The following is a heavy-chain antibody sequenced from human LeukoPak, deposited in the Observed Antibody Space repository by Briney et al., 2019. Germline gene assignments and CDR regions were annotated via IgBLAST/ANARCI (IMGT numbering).Heavy chain of an antibody. J-gene: IGHJ4*02. CDR1: GFSLGEYA. Sequence: PGDSLRLSCAASGFSLGEYAMSWVRQAPGKGPEGVSAISGSSTYYSDSVKGRFNISRDTSKTTVYLQMNVLREDDTALYYCVKGPQVGDGYHPDYWGQGTLVTVS. D-gene: IGHD5-18*01. CDR2: ISGSST. CDR3: VKGPQVGDGYHPDY. V-gene: IGHV3-23*05.